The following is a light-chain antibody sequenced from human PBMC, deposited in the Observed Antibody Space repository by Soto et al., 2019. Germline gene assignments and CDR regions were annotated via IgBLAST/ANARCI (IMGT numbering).Light chain of an antibody. CDR2: AAS. Sequence: DIQMTQSPSSLSASVGDRFTITCRASQGISNHLAWYQQKPGKLPNLLIYAASILQSGVPSRFSGSGSGTDFTLTINSLQPEDVAIYYCQKFTSAPFTFGGGTKVDIK. CDR3: QKFTSAPFT. V-gene: IGKV1-27*01. J-gene: IGKJ4*01. CDR1: QGISNH.